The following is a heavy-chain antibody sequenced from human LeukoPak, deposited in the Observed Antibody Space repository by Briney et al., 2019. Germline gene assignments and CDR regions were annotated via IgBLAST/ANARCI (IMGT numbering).Heavy chain of an antibody. D-gene: IGHD3-3*01. J-gene: IGHJ1*01. CDR1: GFTFSDYY. Sequence: KPGGSLRLSCAASGFTFSDYYMTWIRPAPGKGLEWLSYISSSSSSTNYADSVKGRFTISRDNAKNSLYLQMNSLRVEDTAVYYCARGSYEWFHFPHWGQGTLVTVSS. V-gene: IGHV3-11*05. CDR2: ISSSSSST. CDR3: ARGSYEWFHFPH.